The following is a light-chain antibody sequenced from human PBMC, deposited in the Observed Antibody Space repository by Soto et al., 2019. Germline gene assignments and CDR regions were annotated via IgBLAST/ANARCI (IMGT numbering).Light chain of an antibody. CDR1: SSDVGGYNY. J-gene: IGLJ3*02. V-gene: IGLV2-8*01. Sequence: QSALTQPPSASGSPGQSVTISCTGTSSDVGGYNYVSWYQQYPGKAPKIMIYEVSERRSGVPVRFSGSNSGNTASLTVAGLQAEDEADYYCISYAGTNNLVFGGGTKLTVL. CDR3: ISYAGTNNLV. CDR2: EVS.